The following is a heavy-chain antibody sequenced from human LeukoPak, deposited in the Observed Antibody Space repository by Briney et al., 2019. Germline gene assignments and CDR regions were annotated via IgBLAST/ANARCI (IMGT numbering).Heavy chain of an antibody. V-gene: IGHV3-7*02. J-gene: IGHJ4*02. CDR3: VGNVEF. Sequence: PGGSLRLSCTASGFTFTSYCMTWVRQAPGRELEWVASIKEDGSEKQYVESVRGRFTISRDNAKNSLYLQMSSLTAEDTAVYYCVGNVEFWGQGTLVPVSS. CDR1: GFTFTSYC. CDR2: IKEDGSEK.